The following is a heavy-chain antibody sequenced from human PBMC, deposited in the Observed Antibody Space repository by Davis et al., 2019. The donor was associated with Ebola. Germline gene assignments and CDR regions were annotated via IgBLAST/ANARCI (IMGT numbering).Heavy chain of an antibody. J-gene: IGHJ6*02. CDR1: GLTFTSHG. D-gene: IGHD6-19*01. CDR3: ARDRHIAVAGNPRRMGMDV. Sequence: PRGSLRLSCAASGLTFTSHGMHCVRHAPDNGLEWVAVTWYDGSNKYYADSVKDRLTISRDNSTNTPYLQMNSLRAEDTAVYYCARDRHIAVAGNPRRMGMDVWGQGTTVTVSS. CDR2: TWYDGSNK. V-gene: IGHV3-33*01.